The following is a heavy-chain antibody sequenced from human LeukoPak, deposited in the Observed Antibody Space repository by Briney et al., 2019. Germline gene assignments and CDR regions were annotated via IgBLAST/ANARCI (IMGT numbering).Heavy chain of an antibody. CDR2: IYYSGSN. V-gene: IGHV4-39*01. D-gene: IGHD1-14*01. Sequence: PSETLSLTCTVSGGSISSSSYYWGWIRQPPGKGLEWTGSIYYSGSNYYNPSLKSRVTISVDTSNNQFSLKLSSVTAADTAVYHCARQFPYQSPDYYGMDVWGQETTVTVSS. CDR1: GGSISSSSYY. CDR3: ARQFPYQSPDYYGMDV. J-gene: IGHJ6*02.